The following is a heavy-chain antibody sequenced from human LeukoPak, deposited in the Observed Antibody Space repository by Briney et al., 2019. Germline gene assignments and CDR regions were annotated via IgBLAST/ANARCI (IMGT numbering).Heavy chain of an antibody. CDR2: ISSSGSTI. CDR1: GFTFSSYE. J-gene: IGHJ4*02. V-gene: IGHV3-48*03. CDR3: ARDSQLYSSSWQRTYYFDY. Sequence: GGSLRLSCAASGFTFSSYEMKWVRQARGKGLEWVSYISSSGSTIYYPASVKGPFTISSDNAKNSLYLQMNSLRAEHTAVYYCARDSQLYSSSWQRTYYFDYWGQGTLVTVSS. D-gene: IGHD6-13*01.